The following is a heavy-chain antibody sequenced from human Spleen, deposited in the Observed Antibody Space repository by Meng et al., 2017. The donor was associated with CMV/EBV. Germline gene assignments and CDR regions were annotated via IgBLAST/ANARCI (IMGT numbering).Heavy chain of an antibody. CDR1: GGTFSSYA. CDR3: ARAVVSVYYYYGMDV. CDR2: IDTYKGDT. D-gene: IGHD2-15*01. V-gene: IGHV1-18*01. J-gene: IGHJ6*02. Sequence: ASVKVSCKASGGTFSSYAISWVRQAPGQGLEWMGWIDTYKGDTNYLQKVQGRLTMTTDTSTSTAYMELRSLRSDDTAVYYCARAVVSVYYYYGMDVWGHGTTVTVSS.